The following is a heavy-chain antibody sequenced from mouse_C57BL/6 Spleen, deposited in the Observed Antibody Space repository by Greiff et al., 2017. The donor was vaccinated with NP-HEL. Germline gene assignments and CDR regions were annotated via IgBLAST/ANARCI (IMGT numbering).Heavy chain of an antibody. CDR1: GYTFTDYY. CDR3: ARYYYGSSSFAY. D-gene: IGHD1-1*01. CDR2: INPNNGGT. V-gene: IGHV1-26*01. J-gene: IGHJ2*01. Sequence: EVQLQQSGPELVKPGASVKISCKASGYTFTDYYMNWVKQSHGKSLEWIGDINPNNGGTSYNQKFKGKATLTVDKSSSTAYMELRSLTSEASAVYYCARYYYGSSSFAYWGQGTTLTVSS.